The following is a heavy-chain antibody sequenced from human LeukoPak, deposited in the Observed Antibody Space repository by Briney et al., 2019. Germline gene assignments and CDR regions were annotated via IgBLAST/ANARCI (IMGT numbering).Heavy chain of an antibody. V-gene: IGHV4-34*01. CDR1: GGSFSGYY. D-gene: IGHD1-26*01. J-gene: IGHJ5*02. CDR3: ARVFKGGSYNWFDP. Sequence: SETLSLTCAVYGGSFSGYYWSWIRQPPGKGLEWIGEINHSGSTNYNPSLESRVTISVDTSKNQFSLKLSSVTAADTAVYYCARVFKGGSYNWFDPWGQGTLVTVSS. CDR2: INHSGST.